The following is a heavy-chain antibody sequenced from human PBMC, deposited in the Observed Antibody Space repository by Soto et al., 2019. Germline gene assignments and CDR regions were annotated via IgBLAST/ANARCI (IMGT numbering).Heavy chain of an antibody. CDR2: ISSSGSTI. J-gene: IGHJ4*02. CDR1: GLTLSSYS. CDR3: ASYPYTYYFDY. D-gene: IGHD3-16*01. Sequence: GGSLRLSCAASGLTLSSYSMSWVRQAPGKGLEWVSYISSSGSTIYYADSVKGRFTISRDNAKNSLYLQMNSLRAEDTAVYYCASYPYTYYFDYWGQGTLVTVSS. V-gene: IGHV3-48*04.